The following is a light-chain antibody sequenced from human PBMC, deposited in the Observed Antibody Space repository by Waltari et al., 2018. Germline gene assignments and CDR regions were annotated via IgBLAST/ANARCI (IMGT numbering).Light chain of an antibody. CDR2: KAS. Sequence: DIQLTQSPSTLSASVGDRVTITCRASQNINRWLAWYQQQPGKAPKLLIYKASNVESGVSSRFSGSGSGTEFTLTISSLQPDNFATYYCQQDNSYSRTFGQGTRLDI. CDR1: QNINRW. V-gene: IGKV1-5*03. CDR3: QQDNSYSRT. J-gene: IGKJ2*01.